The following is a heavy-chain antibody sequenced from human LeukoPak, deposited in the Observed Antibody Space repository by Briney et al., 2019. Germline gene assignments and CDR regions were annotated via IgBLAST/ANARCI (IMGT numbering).Heavy chain of an antibody. CDR1: GYSFTSYW. CDR2: IYPGDSDT. V-gene: IGHV5-51*01. D-gene: IGHD1-14*01. J-gene: IGHJ6*02. CDR3: ARHEEPYYYYYYGMDV. Sequence: GESLKISCKGSGYSFTSYWIGWVRQMPGKGLEWMGIIYPGDSDTRYSPSFPGQVTISAHKSISTAYLQWSSLKASDTDMYYCARHEEPYYYYYYGMDVWGQGTTVTVSS.